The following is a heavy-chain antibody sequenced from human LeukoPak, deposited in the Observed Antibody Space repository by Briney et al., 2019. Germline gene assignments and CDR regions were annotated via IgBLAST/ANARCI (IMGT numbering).Heavy chain of an antibody. D-gene: IGHD3-10*01. CDR3: ARDNGSGSSYYFDY. V-gene: IGHV4-4*07. J-gene: IGHJ4*02. Sequence: SETLSLTCTVSGGSISSYYWSWIRQPAGKGLEWIGRIYTSGSTNYNPSLKSRVTISVDTSKNQFSLKLSSVTAADTAVYYCARDNGSGSSYYFDYWGQGTLVTVSS. CDR2: IYTSGST. CDR1: GGSISSYY.